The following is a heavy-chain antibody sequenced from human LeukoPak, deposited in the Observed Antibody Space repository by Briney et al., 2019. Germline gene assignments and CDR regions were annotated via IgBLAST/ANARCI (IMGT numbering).Heavy chain of an antibody. Sequence: PGGSLKLSCAGSEFTFSSYWMTWVRQAPGKGLEGMAHIKEDGSEKFYVDSVKGRFTISRDNAKNSLYLQMNNLRAEDTAIYYCARVRTGDAFDIWGQGTMVAVSS. CDR1: EFTFSSYW. CDR3: ARVRTGDAFDI. CDR2: IKEDGSEK. V-gene: IGHV3-7*01. D-gene: IGHD3/OR15-3a*01. J-gene: IGHJ3*02.